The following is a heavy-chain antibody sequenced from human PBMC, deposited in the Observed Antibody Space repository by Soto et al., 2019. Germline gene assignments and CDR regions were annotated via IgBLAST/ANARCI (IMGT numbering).Heavy chain of an antibody. D-gene: IGHD3-3*01. CDR2: ISAYNGNT. Sequence: ASVKVSCKASGYTFTSYGISWGRQAPGQGLEWMGWISAYNGNTNYAQKLQGRVTMTTDTSTSTAYMELRSLRSDDTAVYYCARDRDDLGWLLFAPPGDYWGQGTLVTVSS. V-gene: IGHV1-18*01. CDR1: GYTFTSYG. CDR3: ARDRDDLGWLLFAPPGDY. J-gene: IGHJ4*02.